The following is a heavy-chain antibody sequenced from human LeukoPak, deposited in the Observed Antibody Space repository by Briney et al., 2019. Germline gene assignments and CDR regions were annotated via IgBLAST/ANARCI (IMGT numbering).Heavy chain of an antibody. CDR1: GFTFSSYS. J-gene: IGHJ5*02. D-gene: IGHD3-3*01. CDR3: ARDLGYDFWSGSAHWFDP. CDR2: ISSSSSYI. V-gene: IGHV3-21*01. Sequence: GGSLRLSCAASGFTFSSYSMNWVRQPPGKGLEWVSSISSSSSYIYYADSVKGRFTISRDNAKNSLYLQMNSLRAEDTAVYYCARDLGYDFWSGSAHWFDPWGQGTLVTVSS.